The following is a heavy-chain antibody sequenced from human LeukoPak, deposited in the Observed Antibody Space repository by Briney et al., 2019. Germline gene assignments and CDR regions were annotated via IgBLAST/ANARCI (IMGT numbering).Heavy chain of an antibody. V-gene: IGHV1-2*02. CDR1: GYTFTDHY. Sequence: ASVKVACKASGYTFTDHYMHWVRQAPGQGLAWMGWISPKSGGTNYAQKFQGRVTMTRDTSVSTAYMELSRLRSDDTHVYYCATNEIVGLYSYFDYWGQGTLVTVSS. D-gene: IGHD5-12*01. J-gene: IGHJ4*02. CDR2: ISPKSGGT. CDR3: ATNEIVGLYSYFDY.